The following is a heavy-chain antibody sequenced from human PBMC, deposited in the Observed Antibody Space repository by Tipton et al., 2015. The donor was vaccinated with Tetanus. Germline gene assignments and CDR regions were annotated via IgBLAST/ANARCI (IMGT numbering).Heavy chain of an antibody. CDR1: GYSFTSYW. J-gene: IGHJ3*02. V-gene: IGHV5-51*01. CDR2: IYPGDSDT. D-gene: IGHD3-22*01. CDR3: AVTYNYYDSSGNAFDI. Sequence: QLVQSGAEVKKPGESLKISCKGSGYSFTSYWIGWVRQMPGKGLEWMGIIYPGDSDTRYSPSFQGRVTISADKSISTAYLQWSSLKASDTAMYYCAVTYNYYDSSGNAFDIWGQGTMVTVSS.